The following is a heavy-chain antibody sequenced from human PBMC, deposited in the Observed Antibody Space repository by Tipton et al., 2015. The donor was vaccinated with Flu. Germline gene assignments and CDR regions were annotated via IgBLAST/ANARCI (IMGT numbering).Heavy chain of an antibody. J-gene: IGHJ4*02. CDR3: ARDSLGGLYYFDY. V-gene: IGHV4-59*01. Sequence: TLSLTCTVSGGSISSYYWSWIRQPPGKGLEWIGYIYYSGSTNYNPSLKSRVTISVDTSKNQFSLKLSSVTAADTAVYYCARDSLGGLYYFDYWGQGTLVTVSS. CDR1: GGSISSYY. CDR2: IYYSGST. D-gene: IGHD3-3*02.